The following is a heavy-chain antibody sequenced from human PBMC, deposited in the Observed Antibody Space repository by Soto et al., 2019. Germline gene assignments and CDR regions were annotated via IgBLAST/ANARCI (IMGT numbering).Heavy chain of an antibody. CDR3: AKQGVVVANWYFDL. CDR1: GFTFSSYG. Sequence: QVQLVESGGGVVQPGRSLRLSCAASGFTFSSYGMNWVRQAPGKGLEWVAIISYDGSNKYYTDSVKGRFTISRDNSKNTLYLRMNSLRAEDTSLYYCAKQGVVVANWYFDLWGRGTLVTVSS. V-gene: IGHV3-30*18. J-gene: IGHJ2*01. CDR2: ISYDGSNK. D-gene: IGHD2-15*01.